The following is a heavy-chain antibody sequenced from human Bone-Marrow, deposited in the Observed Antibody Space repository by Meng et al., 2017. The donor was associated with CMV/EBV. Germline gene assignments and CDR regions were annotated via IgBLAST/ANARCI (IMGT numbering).Heavy chain of an antibody. J-gene: IGHJ6*02. V-gene: IGHV3-9*01. CDR1: GFTFDDYA. CDR2: ISWNSGSI. D-gene: IGHD3-10*01. CDR3: AKGGAAPNHYLGMDV. Sequence: GGSLRLSCAASGFTFDDYAMHWVRQAPGKGLEWVSGISWNSGSIGYADSVKGRFTISRDNAKNSLYLQMNSLRAEDTALYYCAKGGAAPNHYLGMDVWGHGNAGHRLL.